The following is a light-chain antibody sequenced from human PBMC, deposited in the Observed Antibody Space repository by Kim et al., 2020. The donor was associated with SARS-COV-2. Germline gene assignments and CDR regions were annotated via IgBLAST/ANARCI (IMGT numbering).Light chain of an antibody. CDR2: GAS. CDR1: QSVSSSS. Sequence: PGERVTLSCRASQSVSSSSLTWYQQKPGQAPRLLIYGASTRATSIPARFSGSGSGTDFTLTISSLQPEDFAVYYCQQDYNLPLTFGGGTKVDIK. CDR3: QQDYNLPLT. V-gene: IGKV3D-7*01. J-gene: IGKJ4*01.